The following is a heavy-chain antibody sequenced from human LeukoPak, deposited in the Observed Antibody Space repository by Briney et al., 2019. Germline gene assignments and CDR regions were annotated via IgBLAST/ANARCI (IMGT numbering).Heavy chain of an antibody. CDR2: ISYDGSNK. Sequence: PGGSLRLSCAASGFTFSSYAMHWVRQAPGKGLEWVAVISYDGSNKYYAGSVKGRFTISRDNSKNTLYLQMNSLRAEDTAVYYCATGYSSGWYYFDYWGQGTLVTVSS. V-gene: IGHV3-30-3*01. D-gene: IGHD6-19*01. CDR3: ATGYSSGWYYFDY. CDR1: GFTFSSYA. J-gene: IGHJ4*02.